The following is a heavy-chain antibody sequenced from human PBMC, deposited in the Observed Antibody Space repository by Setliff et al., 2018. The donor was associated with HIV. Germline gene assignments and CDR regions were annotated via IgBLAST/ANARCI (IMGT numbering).Heavy chain of an antibody. Sequence: PGGSPRLSCAASGFTFSSYSMNWVRQSPGKGLEWVSYIRSGSGTVYYADSVRGRFTMSRDNAKNSLYLQMNSLRAEDTAVYYCARDWPGYGFDIWGQGTMVTVSS. CDR1: GFTFSSYS. CDR2: IRSGSGTV. CDR3: ARDWPGYGFDI. J-gene: IGHJ3*02. D-gene: IGHD7-27*01. V-gene: IGHV3-48*01.